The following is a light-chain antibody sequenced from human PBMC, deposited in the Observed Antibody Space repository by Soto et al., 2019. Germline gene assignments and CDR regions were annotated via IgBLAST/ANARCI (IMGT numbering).Light chain of an antibody. CDR1: QSVSSN. V-gene: IGKV3-15*01. Sequence: EILMTQTPATLSVSPGERATLSCRASQSVSSNLAWYQQKPGQAPRLLIYGASTRATGIPARFSGSGSVTEFTLTISSLQSEDFAVYYCQQYNVWPRTFGQGTKVDIK. J-gene: IGKJ1*01. CDR3: QQYNVWPRT. CDR2: GAS.